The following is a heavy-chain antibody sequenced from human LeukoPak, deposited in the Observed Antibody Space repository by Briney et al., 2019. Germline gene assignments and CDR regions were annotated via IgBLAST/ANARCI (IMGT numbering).Heavy chain of an antibody. CDR1: GDSINTRSYV. J-gene: IGHJ3*01. D-gene: IGHD3-9*01. CDR3: AREWYFDSLFVMSVFDV. Sequence: SETLSLTCTVSGDSINTRSYVWGWVRQPPGKGLEWIGSAGTISYSGATYSSPSLKSRVAISIDTAKNEFSLKLNSVTAADTAVYFCAREWYFDSLFVMSVFDVWGQGAMVTVSS. V-gene: IGHV4-39*07. CDR2: AGTISYSGAT.